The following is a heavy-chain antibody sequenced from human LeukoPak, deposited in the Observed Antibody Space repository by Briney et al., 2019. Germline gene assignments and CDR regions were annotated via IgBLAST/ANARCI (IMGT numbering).Heavy chain of an antibody. V-gene: IGHV1-46*01. D-gene: IGHD5-24*01. CDR2: INPSGGST. CDR3: ARVRDGYNDAYDI. J-gene: IGHJ3*02. CDR1: GFTFSNYN. Sequence: ASVKVSCKASGFTFSNYNMHWVRQAPGQGLEWMGIINPSGGSTNYAQNFQARVTMTRDTSTSTVYMELSSLRSEDTAVYYCARVRDGYNDAYDIWGQGTMVTVPS.